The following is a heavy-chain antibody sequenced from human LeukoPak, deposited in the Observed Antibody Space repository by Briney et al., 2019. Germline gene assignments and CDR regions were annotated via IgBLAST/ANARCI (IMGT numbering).Heavy chain of an antibody. V-gene: IGHV4-34*01. Sequence: KPSETLSLTCAVYGVSFSGYYWSWIRQPPGKGLEWIGSIYYSGSTYYNPSLKSRVTISVDTSKNQFSLKLNSVTATGTAVYYCARHYGPWGQGTLVTVSS. CDR2: IYYSGST. CDR1: GVSFSGYY. CDR3: ARHYGP. J-gene: IGHJ4*02. D-gene: IGHD3-16*01.